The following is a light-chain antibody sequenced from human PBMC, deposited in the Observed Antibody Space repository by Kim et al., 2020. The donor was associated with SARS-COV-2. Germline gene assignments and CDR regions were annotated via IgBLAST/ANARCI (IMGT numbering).Light chain of an antibody. V-gene: IGKV3-15*01. Sequence: YPGERVTLSGRASQSVKNNFAWYQQRPGQAPRLLIYGASTRATDISARFSGSGSGTEFTLTIRSLQSEDLAVYYCQQYNDWPLLTFGGGTKVDIK. CDR1: QSVKNN. J-gene: IGKJ4*02. CDR2: GAS. CDR3: QQYNDWPLLT.